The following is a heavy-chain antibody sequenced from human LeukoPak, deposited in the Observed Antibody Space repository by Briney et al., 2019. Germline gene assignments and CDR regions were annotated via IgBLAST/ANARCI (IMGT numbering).Heavy chain of an antibody. CDR1: GYTFTGYY. CDR2: INPNSGGT. D-gene: IGHD3-3*01. J-gene: IGHJ6*03. Sequence: ASVKVSCKPSGYTFTGYYMHWVRQAPGQGLEWMGRINPNSGGTNYAQKFQGRVTMTRDTSISTAYMELSRLRSDDTAVYYCARALRFLEWWEDYYYMDVWGKGTTVTVSS. CDR3: ARALRFLEWWEDYYYMDV. V-gene: IGHV1-2*06.